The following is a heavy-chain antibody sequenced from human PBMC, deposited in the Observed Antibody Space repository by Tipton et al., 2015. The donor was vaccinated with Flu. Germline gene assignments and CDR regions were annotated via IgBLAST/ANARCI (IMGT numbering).Heavy chain of an antibody. Sequence: TLSLTCTVSGGSISSYYWSWIRQPPGKGLEWIGYIYYSGSTNYNPSLKSRVTISVDTSKNQFSLKLSSVTAADTAVYYCARDGDYYDILTGEDAFDIWGQGTMVTVSS. CDR3: ARDGDYYDILTGEDAFDI. J-gene: IGHJ3*02. D-gene: IGHD3-9*01. V-gene: IGHV4-59*12. CDR2: IYYSGST. CDR1: GGSISSYY.